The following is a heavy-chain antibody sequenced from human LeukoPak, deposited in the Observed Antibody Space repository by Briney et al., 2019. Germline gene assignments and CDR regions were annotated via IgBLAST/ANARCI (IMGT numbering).Heavy chain of an antibody. CDR3: ARRSDSSGYPYYFDY. CDR2: IIPIFGTA. Sequence: SVKVSCKASGGTFSSYAISWVRQAPGHRLEWMGGIIPIFGTANYAQKFQGRVTITADESTSRAYMELSSLRSEDTAVYYCARRSDSSGYPYYFDYWGQGTLVTVSS. J-gene: IGHJ4*02. V-gene: IGHV1-69*01. D-gene: IGHD3-22*01. CDR1: GGTFSSYA.